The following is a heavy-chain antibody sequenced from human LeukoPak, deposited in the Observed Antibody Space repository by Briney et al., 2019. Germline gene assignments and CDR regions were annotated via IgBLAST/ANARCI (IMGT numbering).Heavy chain of an antibody. V-gene: IGHV4-4*02. J-gene: IGHJ2*01. Sequence: SGTLSLTCSVSGGSITSYAWWSWVRQPPGKGLEWIGEIHLNGITNYNPSLKSRVTISLDTSKNQFSLKLISVTAADTAVYYCATSRAELWGRGTLVTVSS. CDR2: IHLNGIT. CDR1: GGSITSYAW. D-gene: IGHD2-2*01. CDR3: ATSRAEL.